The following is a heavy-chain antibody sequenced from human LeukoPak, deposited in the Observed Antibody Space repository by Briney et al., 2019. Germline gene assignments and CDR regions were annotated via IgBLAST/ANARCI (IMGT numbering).Heavy chain of an antibody. V-gene: IGHV3-30-3*01. CDR3: ARASGSWIYYGMDV. CDR1: GFTFSSYT. D-gene: IGHD5-12*01. CDR2: ISYDGSNK. Sequence: PGGSLRLSCAASGFTFSSYTMHWVRQAPGKGLERAVVISYDGSNKYYADSVKGRFTISRDNSKNTLYLQMNSLRVEDTAVYYCARASGSWIYYGMDVWGQGTTVTVSS. J-gene: IGHJ6*02.